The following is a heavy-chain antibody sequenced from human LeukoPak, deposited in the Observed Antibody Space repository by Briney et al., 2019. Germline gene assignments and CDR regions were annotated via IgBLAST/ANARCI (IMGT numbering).Heavy chain of an antibody. CDR2: IYYSGST. J-gene: IGHJ5*02. CDR3: ARGYALRYFDWITIRRNWFDP. Sequence: PSETLSLTCTVSGGSISSYYWSWIRQPPGKGLEWIGYIYYSGSTNYNPSLKSRVTISVDTSKNQFSLKLRSVTAADTAVYYCARGYALRYFDWITIRRNWFDPWGQGTLVTVSS. CDR1: GGSISSYY. V-gene: IGHV4-59*01. D-gene: IGHD3-9*01.